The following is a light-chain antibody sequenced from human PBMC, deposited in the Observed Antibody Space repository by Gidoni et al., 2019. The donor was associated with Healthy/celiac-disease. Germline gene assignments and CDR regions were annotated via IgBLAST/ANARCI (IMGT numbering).Light chain of an antibody. J-gene: IGKJ1*01. CDR3: QQRSNWPLT. V-gene: IGKV3-11*01. CDR1: QSVSSY. CDR2: GAS. Sequence: EIVLTQSPATLSLSPGERATLSCRASQSVSSYLAWYQQKPGQAPRLLIYGASNRATGIPARFSGSGSGTDFTLTISSLEPEDFAVYYCQQRSNWPLTFGQXTKVEIK.